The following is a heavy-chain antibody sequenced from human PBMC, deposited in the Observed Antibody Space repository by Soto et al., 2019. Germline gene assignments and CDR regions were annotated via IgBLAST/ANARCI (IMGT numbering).Heavy chain of an antibody. J-gene: IGHJ3*02. CDR3: ARGPPRLGAFDI. CDR1: GGSISSYY. D-gene: IGHD2-21*01. Sequence: SETLSLTCTVSGGSISSYYWSWIRQPPGKGLEWIGYIYYSGSTNYNPSLKSRVTISVDTSKNQFSLKLSSVTAADTAVYYCARGPPRLGAFDIWGQGTM. V-gene: IGHV4-59*01. CDR2: IYYSGST.